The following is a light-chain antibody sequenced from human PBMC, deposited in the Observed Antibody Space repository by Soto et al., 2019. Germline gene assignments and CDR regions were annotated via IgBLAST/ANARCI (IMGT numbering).Light chain of an antibody. Sequence: DIQLTQSPSFLSASVGDRVTITCRASQGINNFLAWYHQKPGKAPKLLIFAASTLQSGVPSRFSGSGSGTDFSLTISSLQPEDFAMYYCQQFNTYPRTVGQGTTVELK. CDR1: QGINNF. CDR2: AAS. CDR3: QQFNTYPRT. J-gene: IGKJ1*01. V-gene: IGKV1-9*01.